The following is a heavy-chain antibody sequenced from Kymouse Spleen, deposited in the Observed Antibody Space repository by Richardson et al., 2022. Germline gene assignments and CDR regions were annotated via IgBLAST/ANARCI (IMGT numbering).Heavy chain of an antibody. J-gene: IGHJ6*02. V-gene: IGHV3-33*01. D-gene: IGHD6-13*01,IGHD6-25*01,IGHD6-6*01. CDR3: AREMEQPYYYGMDV. CDR2: IWYDGSNK. Sequence: QVQLVESGGGVVQPGRSLRLSCAASGFTFSSYGMHWVRQAPGKGLEWVAVIWYDGSNKYYADSVKGRFTISRDNSKNTLYLQMNSLRAEDTAVYYCAREMEQPYYYGMDVWGQGTTVTVSS. CDR1: GFTFSSYG.